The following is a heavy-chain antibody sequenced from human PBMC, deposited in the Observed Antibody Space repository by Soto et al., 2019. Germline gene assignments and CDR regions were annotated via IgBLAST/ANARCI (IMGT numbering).Heavy chain of an antibody. CDR2: ISAYNGNT. CDR1: GYTFTSYD. CDR3: ARDVTDGSTGWFGDY. D-gene: IGHD6-13*01. J-gene: IGHJ4*02. V-gene: IGHV1-18*01. Sequence: GASVKVSCKASGYTFTSYDISWVRQAPGQGLEWMGWISAYNGNTNYAQKLQGRVTMTTDTSTSTAYMELRSLRSDDTAVYYCARDVTDGSTGWFGDYWGQGTLITVSS.